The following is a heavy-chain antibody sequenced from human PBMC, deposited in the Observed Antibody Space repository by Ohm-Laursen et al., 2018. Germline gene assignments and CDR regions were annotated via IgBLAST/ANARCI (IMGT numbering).Heavy chain of an antibody. CDR3: ARGSYGDYDFDY. Sequence: SLRLSCSASGFTFSSYGMHWVRQAPGKGLEWVAVIWYDGSNKYYADSVKGRFTISRDNSKNMLYLQMNSLRAEDTAVYYCARGSYGDYDFDYWGQGTLVTVSS. CDR1: GFTFSSYG. CDR2: IWYDGSNK. J-gene: IGHJ4*02. D-gene: IGHD4-17*01. V-gene: IGHV3-33*01.